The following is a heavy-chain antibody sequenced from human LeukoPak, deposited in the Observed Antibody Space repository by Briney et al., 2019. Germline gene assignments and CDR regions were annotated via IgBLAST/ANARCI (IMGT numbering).Heavy chain of an antibody. Sequence: PSETLSLTCAVSGTSFSSYYWSWIRQPPGKGLEWIGELNHSGYTNDNPSLKSRVTISVDTSKNQFSLRLRSVTAADTGVYFCARMTTGHDFWGQGTLVTVSS. CDR3: ARMTTGHDF. D-gene: IGHD4-17*01. J-gene: IGHJ4*02. CDR1: GTSFSSYY. V-gene: IGHV4-34*01. CDR2: LNHSGYT.